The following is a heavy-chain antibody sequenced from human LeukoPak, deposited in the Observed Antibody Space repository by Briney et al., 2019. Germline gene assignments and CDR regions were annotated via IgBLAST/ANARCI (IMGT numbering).Heavy chain of an antibody. CDR2: IIPIFGTA. CDR3: ARDDSSQALDY. D-gene: IGHD6-19*01. J-gene: IGHJ4*02. V-gene: IGHV1-69*06. CDR1: GGTFSSYA. Sequence: SVKVSCKASGGTFSSYAISWVRQAPGQGLEWMGGIIPIFGTANYAQKFQGRVTITAVKSTSTAYMELSSLRSEDTAVYYCARDDSSQALDYWGQGTLVTVSS.